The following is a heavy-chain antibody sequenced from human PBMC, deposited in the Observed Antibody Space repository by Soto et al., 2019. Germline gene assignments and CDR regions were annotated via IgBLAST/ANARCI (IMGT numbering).Heavy chain of an antibody. CDR2: ISGNGGSI. J-gene: IGHJ6*02. Sequence: GGSLRLSCAASGFTFGRYSMNWVRQAPGKGLEWVSTISGNGGSIYYAESVRGRFTISRDNFKNTLYLQMNSLAAEDTATYCCAKIRLPYYAMDVWGHGTTVTVSS. CDR1: GFTFGRYS. CDR3: AKIRLPYYAMDV. V-gene: IGHV3-23*01.